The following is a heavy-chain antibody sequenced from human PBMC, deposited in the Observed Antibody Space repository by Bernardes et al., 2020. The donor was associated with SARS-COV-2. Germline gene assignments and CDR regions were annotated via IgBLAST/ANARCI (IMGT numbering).Heavy chain of an antibody. V-gene: IGHV1-24*01. Sequence: ASVKVSCKVSGYTLTELSMHWVRQAPGKGLEWMGGFDPEDGETIYAQKFQGRVTMTEDTSTDTAYMELSSLRSEDTAVYYCATDLGPHCSSTSCPHYYYYGMDVWGQGTTVTVSS. CDR3: ATDLGPHCSSTSCPHYYYYGMDV. D-gene: IGHD2-2*01. CDR1: GYTLTELS. CDR2: FDPEDGET. J-gene: IGHJ6*02.